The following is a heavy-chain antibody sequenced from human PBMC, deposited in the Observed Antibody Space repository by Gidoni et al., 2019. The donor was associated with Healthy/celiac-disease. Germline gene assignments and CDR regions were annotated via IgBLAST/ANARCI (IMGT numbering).Heavy chain of an antibody. J-gene: IGHJ5*02. Sequence: EVQLVESGGGLVKPGGSLRLSCAASGFTFSSYSMNWVRQAPGKGLEWVSSISSSSSYIYYADSVKGRFTISRDNAKNSLYLQMNSLRAEDTAVYYCAREKQWLAGYNWFDPWGQGTLVTVSS. D-gene: IGHD6-19*01. V-gene: IGHV3-21*01. CDR3: AREKQWLAGYNWFDP. CDR1: GFTFSSYS. CDR2: ISSSSSYI.